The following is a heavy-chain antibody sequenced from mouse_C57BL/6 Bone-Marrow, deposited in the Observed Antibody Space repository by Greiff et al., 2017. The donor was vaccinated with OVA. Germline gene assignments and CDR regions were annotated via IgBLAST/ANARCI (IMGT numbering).Heavy chain of an antibody. CDR1: GFTFSSYA. CDR2: ISSGGDYI. J-gene: IGHJ4*01. Sequence: EVKLVESGAGLVKPGGSLKLSCAASGFTFSSYAMSWVRQTPEKRLEWVAYISSGGDYIYYADTVKGRFTISRDNARNTLYLQMSSLKSEDTAMYYCTREDGYYPMDYWGQGTSVTVSS. V-gene: IGHV5-9-1*02. CDR3: TREDGYYPMDY.